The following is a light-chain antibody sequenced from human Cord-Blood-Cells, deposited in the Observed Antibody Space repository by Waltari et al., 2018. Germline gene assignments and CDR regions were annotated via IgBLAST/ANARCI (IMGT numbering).Light chain of an antibody. CDR1: SGHSSYA. Sequence: QLVLTQSPSASASLGASVKLTCTLSSGHSSYAIAWHQQQPEKGPRYLMKLNSDGSHSKGDGIPDRFSGSSSGAERYLTISSLQSEDEADYYCQTWGTGIRVFCGGTKLTVL. CDR2: LNSDGSH. V-gene: IGLV4-69*01. CDR3: QTWGTGIRV. J-gene: IGLJ2*01.